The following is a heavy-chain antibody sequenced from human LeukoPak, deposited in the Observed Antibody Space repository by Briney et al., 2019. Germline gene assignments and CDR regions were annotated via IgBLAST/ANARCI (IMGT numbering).Heavy chain of an antibody. D-gene: IGHD6-13*01. CDR2: IKYDAGEK. V-gene: IGHV3-7*01. CDR3: ARDGTAAGLYFDL. Sequence: GGSLRLSCGVSGFTFSSYWMNWVRQAPGKGLEWVASIKYDAGEKSYVGSVKGRFTISRDNAKNSLYLQMSSLRPEDTAVYYCARDGTAAGLYFDLWGQGTLVTVSS. CDR1: GFTFSSYW. J-gene: IGHJ4*01.